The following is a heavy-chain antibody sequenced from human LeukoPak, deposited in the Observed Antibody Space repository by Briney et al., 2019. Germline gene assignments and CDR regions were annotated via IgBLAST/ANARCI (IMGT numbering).Heavy chain of an antibody. V-gene: IGHV1-18*01. Sequence: GASVKVSCKASGYTFSNYGIPWVRQAPGPGLEWMGWISPHSGNTNYAQNLRGRVTMTTDTSTSTAYMELRSLTSDDTAMYYCARDSMGVSSGYYRENTFDIWGQGTMVTVSS. J-gene: IGHJ3*02. D-gene: IGHD6-19*01. CDR1: GYTFSNYG. CDR2: ISPHSGNT. CDR3: ARDSMGVSSGYYRENTFDI.